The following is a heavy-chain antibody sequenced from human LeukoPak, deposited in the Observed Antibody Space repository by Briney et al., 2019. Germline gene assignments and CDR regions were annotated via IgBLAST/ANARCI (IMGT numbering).Heavy chain of an antibody. CDR3: ARGKLFYWYFDL. V-gene: IGHV4-59*01. Sequence: SETLSLTCTVSGGSISSYYWSWIRQPPGKGLEWIGYIYYSGSTNYNPSLKSRVTISVDTSKNQSSLKLSSVTAADTAVYYCARGKLFYWYFDLWGRGTLVTVSS. D-gene: IGHD2/OR15-2a*01. CDR1: GGSISSYY. J-gene: IGHJ2*01. CDR2: IYYSGST.